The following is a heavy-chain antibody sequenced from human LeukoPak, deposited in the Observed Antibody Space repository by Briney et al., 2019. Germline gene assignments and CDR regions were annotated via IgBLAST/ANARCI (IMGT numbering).Heavy chain of an antibody. V-gene: IGHV4-59*08. J-gene: IGHJ4*02. CDR3: ARYDGSSSDY. D-gene: IGHD6-6*01. Sequence: SETLSLTCTVSGGSTSSDYWSWIRQSPGKGLEWVGYVYNSGDTGKNPSLKSRVTILLDTSKNQCSLKLTSVSAADTAVHYCARYDGSSSDYWGQGTLVTVSS. CDR1: GGSTSSDY. CDR2: VYNSGDT.